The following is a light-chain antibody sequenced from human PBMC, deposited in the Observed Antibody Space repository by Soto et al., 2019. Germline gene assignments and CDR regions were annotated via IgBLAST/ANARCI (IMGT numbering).Light chain of an antibody. V-gene: IGKV3-15*01. CDR2: GAS. Sequence: EIVMTQSPATLSVSPGERATLSCRASQSVGNHLAWYQQKPGQAPRLLIHGASTRATGIPARFSGSGSGTEFTLTISSLQSEDFALYYCQQYDNWPPWTFGQGTKVDIK. J-gene: IGKJ1*01. CDR1: QSVGNH. CDR3: QQYDNWPPWT.